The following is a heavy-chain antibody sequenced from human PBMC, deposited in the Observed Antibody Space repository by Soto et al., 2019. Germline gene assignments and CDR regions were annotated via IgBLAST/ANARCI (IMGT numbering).Heavy chain of an antibody. Sequence: QVQLVQSGAEVKKPGSSVKVSCKASGGTFSSYTISWVRQAPGQGFEWMGRIIPILGIANYAQKFQGRVTITADKSTSTAYMELSSLRSEDTAVYYCARVRRAARRGGFDYWGQGTLVTVSS. D-gene: IGHD2-15*01. CDR3: ARVRRAARRGGFDY. CDR1: GGTFSSYT. V-gene: IGHV1-69*02. J-gene: IGHJ4*02. CDR2: IIPILGIA.